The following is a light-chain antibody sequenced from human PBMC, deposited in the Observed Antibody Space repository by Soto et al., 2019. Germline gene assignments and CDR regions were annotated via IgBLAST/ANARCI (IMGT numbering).Light chain of an antibody. J-gene: IGKJ4*01. CDR2: DAS. CDR3: QQYATSPLT. CDR1: QTVGRNY. V-gene: IGKV3-20*01. Sequence: EIVLTQSPGTLSVSPGERATLSCRASQTVGRNYLAWYQQKPGQPPRLLIYDASSRATVIPDKFSGSGSGTDFTLTISRVEPEDFAVYYCQQYATSPLTFGGGTKVETK.